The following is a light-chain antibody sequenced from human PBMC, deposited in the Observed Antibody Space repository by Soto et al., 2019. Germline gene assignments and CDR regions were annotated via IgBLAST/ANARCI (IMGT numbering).Light chain of an antibody. Sequence: VLTESPDTLSLSAGESVTQSCRASQSFRGLLAWYQQKPGQAPRLLIYDAYNRATGIPPTFSGSGSGTDFTLTISTLEPEDSAVYYCQLRHMWPITFGQGTRLEIK. CDR2: DAY. CDR1: QSFRGL. J-gene: IGKJ5*01. CDR3: QLRHMWPIT. V-gene: IGKV3-11*01.